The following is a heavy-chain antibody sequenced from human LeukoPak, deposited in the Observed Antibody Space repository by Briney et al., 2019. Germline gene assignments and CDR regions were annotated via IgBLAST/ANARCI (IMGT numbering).Heavy chain of an antibody. Sequence: GASLRLSCAASGFTFSSYAMSWVRQAPGKGLEWVSAISGSGSSTYYADSVKGRFTISRDNSKNTLYLQMNSLRAEDTAVYSCAKVPYGSGSSKRYFDYWGQGTLVTVSS. D-gene: IGHD3-10*01. CDR3: AKVPYGSGSSKRYFDY. J-gene: IGHJ4*02. CDR2: ISGSGSST. CDR1: GFTFSSYA. V-gene: IGHV3-23*01.